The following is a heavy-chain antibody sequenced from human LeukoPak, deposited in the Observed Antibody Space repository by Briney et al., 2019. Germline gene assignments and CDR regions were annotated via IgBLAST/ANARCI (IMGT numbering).Heavy chain of an antibody. CDR3: AREGPLQVFDY. CDR1: GFTFSSYS. D-gene: IGHD1-14*01. J-gene: IGHJ4*02. CDR2: IGSRSTSI. Sequence: PGGSLRLSCAASGFTFSSYSMNWVRQAPGKGLEWVSSIGSRSTSIYYADSVKGRFTISRDNARNSLYLQMNSLRAEDTAVYYCAREGPLQVFDYWGQGTLVTVSS. V-gene: IGHV3-21*01.